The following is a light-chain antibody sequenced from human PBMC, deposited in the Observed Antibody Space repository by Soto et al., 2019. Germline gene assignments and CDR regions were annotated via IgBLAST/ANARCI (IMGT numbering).Light chain of an antibody. V-gene: IGLV1-44*01. CDR1: SSNIGSNT. Sequence: QSVLTQPPSASGTPGQRVTISCSGSSSNIGSNTVNWYQQLPGTAPTLVIYSNNQRPSGVPDRFSGSKSGTSASLAISGLQSEDEADYYCVAWDDSLNGYVLFGGGTKLTVL. CDR3: VAWDDSLNGYVL. J-gene: IGLJ2*01. CDR2: SNN.